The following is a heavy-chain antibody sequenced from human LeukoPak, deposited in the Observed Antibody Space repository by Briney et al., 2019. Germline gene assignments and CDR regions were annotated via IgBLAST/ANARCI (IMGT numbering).Heavy chain of an antibody. V-gene: IGHV3-48*03. CDR2: ISSSGSTI. CDR1: GFTFSSYE. J-gene: IGHJ4*02. CDR3: ARDPAAWDH. D-gene: IGHD6-13*01. Sequence: GGSLRLSCAASGFTFSSYEMNWVRQAPGKGLEWVSYISSSGSTIYYADSVKGRFTISRDNAKNSLYLQMNSLRVEGTAVFYCARDPAAWDHWGQGTLVTVSS.